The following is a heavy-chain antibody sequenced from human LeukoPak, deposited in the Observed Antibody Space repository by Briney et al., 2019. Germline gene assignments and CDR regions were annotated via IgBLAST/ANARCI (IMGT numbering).Heavy chain of an antibody. Sequence: SETLSPTCTVSGGSISSSSYYWGWIRQPPGKGLEWIGSIYYSGSTYYNPSLKSRVTISVDTSKNQFSLKLSSVTAADTAVYYCARHRPWEYYFDYWGQGTLVTVSS. J-gene: IGHJ4*02. D-gene: IGHD1-26*01. CDR1: GGSISSSSYY. CDR3: ARHRPWEYYFDY. V-gene: IGHV4-39*01. CDR2: IYYSGST.